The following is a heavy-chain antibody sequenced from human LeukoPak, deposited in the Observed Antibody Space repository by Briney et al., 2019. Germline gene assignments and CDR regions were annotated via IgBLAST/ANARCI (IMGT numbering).Heavy chain of an antibody. V-gene: IGHV3-30*02. CDR3: AKDGDGWYFGFDY. CDR1: GFTFSSYG. CDR2: IRYDGSNK. D-gene: IGHD6-19*01. J-gene: IGHJ4*02. Sequence: GGSLRLSCAASGFTFSSYGMHWVRQAPGKGLEWVAFIRYDGSNKYYADSVKGRFTTSRDNSKNTLYLQMNSLRAEDTAVYYCAKDGDGWYFGFDYWGQGTLVTVSS.